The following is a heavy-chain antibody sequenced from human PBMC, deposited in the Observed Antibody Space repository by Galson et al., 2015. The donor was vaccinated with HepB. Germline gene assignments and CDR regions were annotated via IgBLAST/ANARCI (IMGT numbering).Heavy chain of an antibody. Sequence: SLRLSCAASEFTFSSHAMHWVRQAPGKGLQWVAFISYEGRDKSYADSVQGRFTISRDNSKNTVYLDMNNLRGDDTAVYYCAREAADYYFDLWGRGSLVTVSS. CDR1: EFTFSSHA. CDR2: ISYEGRDK. V-gene: IGHV3-30*04. J-gene: IGHJ4*02. CDR3: AREAADYYFDL. D-gene: IGHD6-25*01.